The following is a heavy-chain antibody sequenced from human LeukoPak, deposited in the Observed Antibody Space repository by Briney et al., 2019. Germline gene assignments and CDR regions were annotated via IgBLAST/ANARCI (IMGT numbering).Heavy chain of an antibody. D-gene: IGHD2-15*01. CDR1: GFTFSSYA. CDR2: ITASGGST. CDR3: AKDQSCGGSCCWYFDL. V-gene: IGHV3-23*01. Sequence: GGSLRLSCTASGFTFSSYALTWVRQAPGKGLEWVSAITASGGSTYYADSVKGRFTISRDNSKNTLYLQMNSLRAEDTAIYYCAKDQSCGGSCCWYFDLWGRGTLVTVSS. J-gene: IGHJ2*01.